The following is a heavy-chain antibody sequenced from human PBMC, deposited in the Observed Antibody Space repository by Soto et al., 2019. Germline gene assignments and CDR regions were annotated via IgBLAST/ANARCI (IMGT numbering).Heavy chain of an antibody. CDR1: GYTFTNYG. D-gene: IGHD3-10*01. V-gene: IGHV1-18*01. Sequence: ASVKVSCKASGYTFTNYGISLVRQAPGQGLEWMGWINTYNGNTNHAQKLQGRVTMTTDTSTSTAYMELRSLRSDDTAVYYCARGVGSGTYYNQYNWFDPWGQGTLATVSS. J-gene: IGHJ5*02. CDR2: INTYNGNT. CDR3: ARGVGSGTYYNQYNWFDP.